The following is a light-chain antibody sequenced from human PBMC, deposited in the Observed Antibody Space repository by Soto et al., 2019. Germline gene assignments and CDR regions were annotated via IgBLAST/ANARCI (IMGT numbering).Light chain of an antibody. CDR1: QSVSSN. V-gene: IGKV3-15*01. CDR3: QHYNSYSEA. Sequence: EIVLTQYPVTLSWPPCEIATLSCRARQSVSSNLAWYQQKPGQAPRLLIYGASTRATGIPARFSGSGSGTEFTLTISSLQPDDFATYYCQHYNSYSEAFGQGTKVDIK. J-gene: IGKJ1*01. CDR2: GAS.